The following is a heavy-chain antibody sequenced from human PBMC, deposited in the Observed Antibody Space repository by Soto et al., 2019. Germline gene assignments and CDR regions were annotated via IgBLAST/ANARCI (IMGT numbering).Heavy chain of an antibody. CDR2: ITSSSSNL. V-gene: IGHV3-21*01. D-gene: IGHD6-13*01. CDR3: AILGATPGTEVKVFDY. Sequence: EVQLVESGGGLVKPGGSLRLSCAASGFTFSSSSMNWVRQAPGKGLEWVSSITSSSSNLYYADSVKGRFTISRDNAKNSLYLQMNSLRAEDTAVYYCAILGATPGTEVKVFDYWGQGTLVTVSS. CDR1: GFTFSSSS. J-gene: IGHJ4*02.